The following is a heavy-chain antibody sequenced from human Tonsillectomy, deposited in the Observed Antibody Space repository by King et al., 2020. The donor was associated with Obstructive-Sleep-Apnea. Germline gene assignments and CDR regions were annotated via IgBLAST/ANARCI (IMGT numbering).Heavy chain of an antibody. V-gene: IGHV3-30*02. CDR3: AKDLAGYYFDY. Sequence: VQLVESGGGVVQPGGSLRLSCAASGFTFSSYGMHWVRQAPGKGLEWVAFIRYDGSNKYYADSVKGRFTISRDNSKNTLYLQMNSLRAEDTAVYYCAKDLAGYYFDYWGQGTLVTVSS. D-gene: IGHD3-10*01. CDR2: IRYDGSNK. J-gene: IGHJ4*02. CDR1: GFTFSSYG.